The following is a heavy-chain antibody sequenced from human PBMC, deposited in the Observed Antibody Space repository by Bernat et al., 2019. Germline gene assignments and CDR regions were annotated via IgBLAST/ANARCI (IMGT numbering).Heavy chain of an antibody. Sequence: EVQLVESGGGLVQPGGSLRLSCAASGFTFSSYWMHWVRQAPGKGLVWVSRINSDGSSTSYADSVKGRFTISSDNAKNTVYLQMNSLRAEDTAVYYCARDGGNYWGWFDPWGQGTLVTVSS. CDR3: ARDGGNYWGWFDP. CDR2: INSDGSST. CDR1: GFTFSSYW. J-gene: IGHJ5*02. D-gene: IGHD1-26*01. V-gene: IGHV3-74*01.